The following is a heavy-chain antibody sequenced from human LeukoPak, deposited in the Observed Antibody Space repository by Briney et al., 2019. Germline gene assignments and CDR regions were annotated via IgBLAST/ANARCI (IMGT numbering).Heavy chain of an antibody. D-gene: IGHD1-26*01. CDR1: GFTFSSYS. CDR3: AKLSPNTGTCFDY. Sequence: GGSLRLSCAASGFTFSSYSMNWVRQAPGKGLEWVSGISGSGEYAFHADAVKGRFTISRDNSKNTLYLQMNSLRAEDSAVYYCAKLSPNTGTCFDYWGQGTLVTVSS. J-gene: IGHJ4*02. V-gene: IGHV3-23*01. CDR2: ISGSGEYA.